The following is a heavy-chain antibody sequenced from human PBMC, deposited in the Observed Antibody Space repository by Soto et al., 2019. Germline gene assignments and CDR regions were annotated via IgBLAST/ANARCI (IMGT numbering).Heavy chain of an antibody. D-gene: IGHD2-8*01. CDR3: TTDRIVLMVYAMFDY. CDR2: IKSKTDGGTT. Sequence: GGSLRLSCAASGFTFSNAWMNWVRQAPGKGLEWVGRIKSKTDGGTTDYAAPVKGRFTISRDDSKNTLYLQMNSLKTEDTAVYYCTTDRIVLMVYAMFDYWGQGTLVTVS. CDR1: GFTFSNAW. J-gene: IGHJ4*02. V-gene: IGHV3-15*07.